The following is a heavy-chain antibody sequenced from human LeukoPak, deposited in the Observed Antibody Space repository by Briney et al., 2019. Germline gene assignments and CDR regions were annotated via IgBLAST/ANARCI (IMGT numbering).Heavy chain of an antibody. CDR1: GFTFSSYS. CDR2: ISSSSSYI. V-gene: IGHV3-21*01. D-gene: IGHD6-6*01. CDR3: AGAARLNYVDY. J-gene: IGHJ4*02. Sequence: GGSLRLSCAASGFTFSSYSMNWVRQAPGKGLEWVSSISSSSSYIYYADSVKGRFTISRDNAKNSLYPQMNSLRAEDTAVYYCAGAARLNYVDYWGQGTLVTVSS.